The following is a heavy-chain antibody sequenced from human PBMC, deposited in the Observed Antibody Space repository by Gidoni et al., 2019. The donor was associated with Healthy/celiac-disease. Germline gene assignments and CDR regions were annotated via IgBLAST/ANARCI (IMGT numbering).Heavy chain of an antibody. D-gene: IGHD3-22*01. CDR1: GFTFSSYW. J-gene: IGHJ4*02. CDR3: ARVRMYYYDSSGYDY. V-gene: IGHV3-7*03. CDR2: IKQDGSEK. Sequence: EVQLVESGGGLVQPGGSLRLSCAASGFTFSSYWKSWGRQAPGKGLEWVANIKQDGSEKYYVDSVKGRFTISRDNAKNSLYLQMNSLRAEDTAVYYCARVRMYYYDSSGYDYWGQGTLVTVSS.